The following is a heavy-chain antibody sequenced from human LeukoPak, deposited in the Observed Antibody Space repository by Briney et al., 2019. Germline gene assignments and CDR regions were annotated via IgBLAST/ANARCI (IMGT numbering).Heavy chain of an antibody. CDR1: GGSFSGYY. J-gene: IGHJ4*02. D-gene: IGHD5-18*01. V-gene: IGHV4-34*01. CDR2: INHSGST. Sequence: SETLSLTCAVYGGSFSGYYWSWIRQPPGKGLEWIGEINHSGSTNYNPSLKSRVTISVDTSKNQFSLNLTSVTAADTAVYYCARDQIGYGLDYWGQGTLVTASS. CDR3: ARDQIGYGLDY.